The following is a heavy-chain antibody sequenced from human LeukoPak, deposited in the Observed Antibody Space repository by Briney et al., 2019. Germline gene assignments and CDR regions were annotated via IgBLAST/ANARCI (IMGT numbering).Heavy chain of an antibody. J-gene: IGHJ3*02. CDR3: ARESPLGYDAFDI. CDR2: VNPNNGNT. V-gene: IGHV1-8*01. D-gene: IGHD7-27*01. CDR1: GYTFTRYD. Sequence: ASVKVSCKASGYTFTRYDINWVRQATGQGLEWMGWVNPNNGNTGYAQKFQGRVTITRNTSIDTAYMELSSLRSDDTAVYYCARESPLGYDAFDIWGQGTTVTVSS.